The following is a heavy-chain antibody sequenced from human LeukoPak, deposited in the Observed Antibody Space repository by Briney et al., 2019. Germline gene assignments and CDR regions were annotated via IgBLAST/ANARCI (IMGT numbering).Heavy chain of an antibody. CDR2: IYTSGST. V-gene: IGHV4-61*02. D-gene: IGHD2-2*01. CDR3: ARGNVVVPAAKNKYNWFDP. CDR1: GGTISSGSYY. J-gene: IGHJ5*02. Sequence: SETLSLTCTVSGGTISSGSYYWSWIRQPAGKGLEWIGRIYTSGSTNYNPSLKSRVIISVDTSKNQFSLKLSSVTAADTAVYYCARGNVVVPAAKNKYNWFDPWGQGTLVTVSS.